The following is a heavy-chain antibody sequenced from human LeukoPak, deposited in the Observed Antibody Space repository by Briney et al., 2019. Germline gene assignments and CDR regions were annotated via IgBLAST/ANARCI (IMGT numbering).Heavy chain of an antibody. CDR3: ARLMAADGSSSDLHY. V-gene: IGHV5-51*01. D-gene: IGHD6-6*01. CDR1: GYSFSTYR. J-gene: IGHJ4*02. Sequence: GESLKISCKGSGYSFSTYRIAWVRQMPGKGLEWMGIIYPGDSDTRYSPSLQGQVTISVDKSISTAYLQWSSLKASDTAMYYCARLMAADGSSSDLHYWGQGTLVTVSS. CDR2: IYPGDSDT.